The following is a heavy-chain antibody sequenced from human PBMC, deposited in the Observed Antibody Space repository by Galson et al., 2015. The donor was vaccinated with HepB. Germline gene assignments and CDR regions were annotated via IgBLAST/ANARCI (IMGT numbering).Heavy chain of an antibody. J-gene: IGHJ4*02. Sequence: SLRLSCAASRFTFDDYAIHWVRQVPGKGLEWVSGINWDGVLINYPDSVNGRFTVSRDNVKNCLYLQMNDLRPEDTALYFCARAPKGWGPSDYWGQGTLVTVSS. D-gene: IGHD3-16*01. CDR3: ARAPKGWGPSDY. V-gene: IGHV3-9*01. CDR1: RFTFDDYA. CDR2: INWDGVLI.